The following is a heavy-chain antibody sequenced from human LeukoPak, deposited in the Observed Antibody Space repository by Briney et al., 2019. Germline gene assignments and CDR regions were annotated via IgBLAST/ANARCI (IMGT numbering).Heavy chain of an antibody. V-gene: IGHV3-33*01. CDR1: GFTFSNYG. CDR3: ARPPQGYSSGWYYFDY. CDR2: IWYDGSNK. D-gene: IGHD6-19*01. J-gene: IGHJ4*02. Sequence: GGSLRLSCAASGFTFSNYGMHWVRQAPGKGLEWVAVIWYDGSNKYYADSVKGRFTISRDNSKNTLYLQMNSLRAEDTAVYYCARPPQGYSSGWYYFDYWGQGTLVTVSS.